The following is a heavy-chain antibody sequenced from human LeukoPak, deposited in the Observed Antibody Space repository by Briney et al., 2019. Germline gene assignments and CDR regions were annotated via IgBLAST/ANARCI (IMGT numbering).Heavy chain of an antibody. V-gene: IGHV6-1*01. J-gene: IGHJ5*02. Sequence: SQTLSLTCAISGDSVSNKDAAWNWIRQSPSRGLEWLGRTYYRSKWYDDYAISVKSRITISPDTSKNQFSLQLNSVTPEDTAVYYCARITFTQQVAWFDPWGQGTQVTVSS. D-gene: IGHD3-16*01. CDR3: ARITFTQQVAWFDP. CDR2: TYYRSKWYD. CDR1: GDSVSNKDAA.